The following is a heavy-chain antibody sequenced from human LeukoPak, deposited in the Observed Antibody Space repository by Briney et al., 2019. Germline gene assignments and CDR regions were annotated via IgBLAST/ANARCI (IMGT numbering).Heavy chain of an antibody. Sequence: ASVKVSCKASGYTFTSYYMHWVRQAPGQGLEWMGIINPSGGSTSYAQKFQGRVAMTRDMSTSTVYMELSSLRSEDTAVYYCARDHNGYKGFDYWGQGTLVTVSS. V-gene: IGHV1-46*01. CDR2: INPSGGST. CDR3: ARDHNGYKGFDY. CDR1: GYTFTSYY. D-gene: IGHD5-24*01. J-gene: IGHJ4*02.